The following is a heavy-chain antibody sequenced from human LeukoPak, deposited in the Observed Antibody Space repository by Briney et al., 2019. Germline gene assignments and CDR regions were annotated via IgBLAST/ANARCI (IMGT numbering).Heavy chain of an antibody. J-gene: IGHJ4*02. D-gene: IGHD6-13*01. CDR1: GYSFTSYW. Sequence: GESLKISCKGSGYSFTSYWIGWVRQMPGKGLEWMGIIYPGDSDIRYSPSFQGQVTTSTDKSISPAYLQWSSLKASDTAMYYCARLLRPYTSSGGLDYWGQGTLVTVSS. CDR3: ARLLRPYTSSGGLDY. V-gene: IGHV5-51*01. CDR2: IYPGDSDI.